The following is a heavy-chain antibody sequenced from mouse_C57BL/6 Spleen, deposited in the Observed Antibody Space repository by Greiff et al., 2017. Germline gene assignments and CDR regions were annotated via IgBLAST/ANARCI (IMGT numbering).Heavy chain of an antibody. D-gene: IGHD1-1*01. J-gene: IGHJ2*01. Sequence: EVQGVESGGGLVKPGGSLKLSCAASGFTFSDYGMHWVRQAPEKGLEWVASISSGSSTIYYADTVKGRFTISRDNAKNTLFLQMTSLRSEDTAMYYCARPYGSSPFDYWGQGTTLTVSS. CDR3: ARPYGSSPFDY. CDR2: ISSGSSTI. CDR1: GFTFSDYG. V-gene: IGHV5-17*01.